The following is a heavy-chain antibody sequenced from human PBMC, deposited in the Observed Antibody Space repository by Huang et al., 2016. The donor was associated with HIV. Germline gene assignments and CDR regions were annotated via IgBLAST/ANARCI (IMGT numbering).Heavy chain of an antibody. CDR1: GGSFSGHY. CDR3: ARMFKYDSGGYWGNDAFDI. Sequence: QVQLQQWGAELLKPSETLSLTCAVSGGSFSGHYWTWIRQPPGRGLEGIGEIGGSGSTTYNPSLKSLVTISGDTSQSQFSLKLNSVTAADTAIYYCARMFKYDSGGYWGNDAFDIWGQGTMVTVSS. V-gene: IGHV4-34*02. CDR2: IGGSGST. D-gene: IGHD3-22*01. J-gene: IGHJ3*02.